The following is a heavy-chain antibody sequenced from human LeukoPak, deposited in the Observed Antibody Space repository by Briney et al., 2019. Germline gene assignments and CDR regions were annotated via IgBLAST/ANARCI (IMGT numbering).Heavy chain of an antibody. V-gene: IGHV4-31*03. CDR3: ARDSGYSYGTNWYFDL. Sequence: PSETLSLTCTVSGGSISSGGYYWSWIRQHPGKGLEWIGYIYYSGSTYYNPSLKSRVTISVGTSKNQFSLKLSSVTAADTAVYYCARDSGYSYGTNWYFDLWGRGTLVTVSS. J-gene: IGHJ2*01. D-gene: IGHD5-18*01. CDR2: IYYSGST. CDR1: GGSISSGGYY.